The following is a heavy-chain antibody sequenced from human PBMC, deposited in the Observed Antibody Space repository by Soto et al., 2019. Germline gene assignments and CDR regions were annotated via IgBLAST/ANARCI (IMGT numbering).Heavy chain of an antibody. CDR2: IYYSGST. V-gene: IGHV4-39*01. CDR1: GGSISSSSYY. D-gene: IGHD6-13*01. CDR3: ARHCLDPEYSSNYNLYDA. Sequence: SETLSLTCTVSGGSISSSSYYWGWIRQPPGKGLEWIGSIYYSGSTYYNPSLKSRVTISVDTSKNQFSLKLSSVTAADTAVYYCARHCLDPEYSSNYNLYDAWGQGTLVTVSS. J-gene: IGHJ5*02.